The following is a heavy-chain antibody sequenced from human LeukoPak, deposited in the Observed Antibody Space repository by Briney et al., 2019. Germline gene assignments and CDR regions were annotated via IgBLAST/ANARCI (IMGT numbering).Heavy chain of an antibody. CDR2: IYYSGST. CDR1: GGSISSYD. D-gene: IGHD3-22*01. J-gene: IGHJ4*02. V-gene: IGHV4-59*01. Sequence: SETLSLTCIGSGGSISSYDWSWIRQPPGKGLEGIGYIYYSGSTNYNPSLKSRGTISVDTSKIQFSLKLSSVTAADTAVYYCARELVNYYDSSGYYYFDYWGQGTLVTVSS. CDR3: ARELVNYYDSSGYYYFDY.